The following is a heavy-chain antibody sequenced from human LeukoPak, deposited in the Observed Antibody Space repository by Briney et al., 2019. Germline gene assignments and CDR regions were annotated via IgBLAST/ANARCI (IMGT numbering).Heavy chain of an antibody. CDR2: IYYSGST. CDR1: GGSISSGGYS. Sequence: ASQTLSLTCTVSGGSISSGGYSWSWIRQHPGKGLEWIGYIYYSGSTYYNPSLKSRVTISVDTSKNQFSLKLSSVTAADTAVYYCARDLYWGNFDYWGQGTLVTVSS. CDR3: ARDLYWGNFDY. D-gene: IGHD3-16*01. V-gene: IGHV4-31*03. J-gene: IGHJ4*02.